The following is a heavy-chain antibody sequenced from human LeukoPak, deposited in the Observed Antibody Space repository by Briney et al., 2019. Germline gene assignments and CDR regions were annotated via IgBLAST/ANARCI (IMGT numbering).Heavy chain of an antibody. CDR3: ARDLDHNMDV. V-gene: IGHV3-11*06. J-gene: IGHJ6*02. CDR2: ITSSSTYT. D-gene: IGHD3/OR15-3a*01. CDR1: GLTFSDHY. Sequence: GGSLRLSCVASGLTFSDHYMSWIRQAPGKGLEWISYITSSSTYTNYADSVKGRFTISRDNAKNSLYLQMNSLRAEDTAVYYCARDLDHNMDVWGQGTTVTVSS.